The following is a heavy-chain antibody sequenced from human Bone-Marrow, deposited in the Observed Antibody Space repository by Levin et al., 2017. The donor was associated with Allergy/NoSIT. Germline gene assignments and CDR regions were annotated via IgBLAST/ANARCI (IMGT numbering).Heavy chain of an antibody. D-gene: IGHD3-9*01. V-gene: IGHV3-30*18. Sequence: GGSLRLSCAASGFSFRSFCMHWVRQAPAKGLEWVALMSYDGITTHYADSVKGRFTISRDNDKNTLYLQMNSLSSEDTAVYYCAKDLAGAEDWLPRYFDYWGQGTLVTVSS. CDR3: AKDLAGAEDWLPRYFDY. CDR2: MSYDGITT. CDR1: GFSFRSFC. J-gene: IGHJ4*02.